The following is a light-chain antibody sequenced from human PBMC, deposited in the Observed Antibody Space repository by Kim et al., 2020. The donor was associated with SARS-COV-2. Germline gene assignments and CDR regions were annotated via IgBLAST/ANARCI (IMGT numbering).Light chain of an antibody. J-gene: IGKJ2*03. CDR2: AAS. Sequence: SASVGDRVIITCRASQSISYYLNWYRQRPGQAPNLLIYAASSLQSGVPSRFSGTGSGTDFTLTISSLQPEDFAIYYCQQSYNIPVSFGQGTKLEI. CDR1: QSISYY. V-gene: IGKV1-39*01. CDR3: QQSYNIPVS.